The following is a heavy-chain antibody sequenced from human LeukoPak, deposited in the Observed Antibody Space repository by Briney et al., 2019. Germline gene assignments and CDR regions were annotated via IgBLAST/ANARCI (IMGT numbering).Heavy chain of an antibody. D-gene: IGHD3-22*01. CDR2: IYYSGST. CDR3: ARVFANYYDSSGYCDY. CDR1: GGSISSHY. Sequence: SETLSLTCTVSGGSISSHYWSWIRQPPGKGLEWIGYIYYSGSTNYNPSLKSRVTISVDTSKNQFSLKLSSVTAADTAVYYCARVFANYYDSSGYCDYWGQGTLVTVSS. J-gene: IGHJ4*02. V-gene: IGHV4-59*11.